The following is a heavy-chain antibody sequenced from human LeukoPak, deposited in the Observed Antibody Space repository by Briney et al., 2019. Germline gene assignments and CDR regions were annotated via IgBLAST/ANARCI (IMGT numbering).Heavy chain of an antibody. CDR1: GGSISSGGYY. D-gene: IGHD3-22*01. Sequence: SETLSLTCTVSGGSISSGGYYWSWIRQHPGKGLEWIGYIHYSGSTNYNPSLKSRVTISVDTSKNQFSLKLSSVTAADTAVYYCASDYYDSSGFDYWGQGTLVTVSS. J-gene: IGHJ4*02. CDR3: ASDYYDSSGFDY. V-gene: IGHV4-61*08. CDR2: IHYSGST.